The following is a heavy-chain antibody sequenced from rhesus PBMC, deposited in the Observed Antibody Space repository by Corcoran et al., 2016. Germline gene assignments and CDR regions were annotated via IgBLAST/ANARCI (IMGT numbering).Heavy chain of an antibody. CDR1: GVSFRSHW. V-gene: IGHV4-80*01. D-gene: IGHD1-32*01. CDR3: TRHNDSPLDS. Sequence: QVLLQESGPGLVKPSETLSLTCTVSGVSFRSHWRTWVRQPPGRGLEWIGEINGNTGNTNYNPSLKSRVTISKDASKNQLSLQLNSMTAADTALYYCTRHNDSPLDSWGQGVVVTVSS. J-gene: IGHJ6*01. CDR2: INGNTGNT.